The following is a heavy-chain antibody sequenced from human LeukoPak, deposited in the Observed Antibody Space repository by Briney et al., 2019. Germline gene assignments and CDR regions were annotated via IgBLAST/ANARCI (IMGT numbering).Heavy chain of an antibody. CDR1: GFTFDDYA. CDR3: AREREGLRPYIDY. Sequence: PGGSLRLSCAASGFTFDDYAMHWVRQAPGKGLEWVSGISWNSGSIGYADSVKGRSTISRDNAKNSLYLQMNSLRAEDTALYYCAREREGLRPYIDYWGQGTLVTVSS. D-gene: IGHD3-3*01. J-gene: IGHJ4*02. V-gene: IGHV3-9*01. CDR2: ISWNSGSI.